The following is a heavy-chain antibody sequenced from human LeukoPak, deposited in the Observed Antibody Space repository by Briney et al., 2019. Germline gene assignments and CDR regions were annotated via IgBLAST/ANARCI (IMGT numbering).Heavy chain of an antibody. Sequence: TGGSLRLSCAASGFTFSSYSMNWVRQAPGKGLECVSYISSSTNTIYYADSVKGRFTISRDNGKNSLLLQMNSLRDEDTAVYYCARGGYGANDDAFDIWGQGTMVTVSS. V-gene: IGHV3-48*02. D-gene: IGHD4-23*01. J-gene: IGHJ3*02. CDR3: ARGGYGANDDAFDI. CDR2: ISSSTNTI. CDR1: GFTFSSYS.